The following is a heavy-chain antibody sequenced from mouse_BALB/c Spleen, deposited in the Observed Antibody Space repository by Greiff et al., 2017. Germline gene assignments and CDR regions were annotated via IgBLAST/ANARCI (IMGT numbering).Heavy chain of an antibody. CDR1: GYTFTDYW. V-gene: IGHV1-69*01. CDR2: IDTSDSYT. J-gene: IGHJ4*01. Sequence: QVHVKQPGAELVMPGASVKMSCKASGYTFTDYWMHWVKQRPGQGLEWIGAIDTSDSYTSYNQKFKGKATLTVDESSSTAYMQLSSLTSEDSAVYYCARGGYGYDSDAMDDWGQGTPVTVSS. D-gene: IGHD2-2*01. CDR3: ARGGYGYDSDAMDD.